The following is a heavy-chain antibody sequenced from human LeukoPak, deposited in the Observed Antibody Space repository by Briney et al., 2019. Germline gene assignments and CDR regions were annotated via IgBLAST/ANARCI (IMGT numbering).Heavy chain of an antibody. CDR1: GFTLSSYA. CDR2: ISGSGGST. CDR3: AKDRLVGGSGSSGDFGY. J-gene: IGHJ4*02. Sequence: GGSLRLSCAASGFTLSSYAMSWVRQAPGKGLEWVSAISGSGGSTYYADSVKGRFTISRDNSKNTLYLQMNSLRAEDTAVYYCAKDRLVGGSGSSGDFGYWGQGTLVTVSS. D-gene: IGHD3-10*01. V-gene: IGHV3-23*01.